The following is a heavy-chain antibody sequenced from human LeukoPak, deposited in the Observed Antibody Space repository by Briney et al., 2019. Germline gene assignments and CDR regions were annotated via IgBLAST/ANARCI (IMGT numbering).Heavy chain of an antibody. J-gene: IGHJ4*02. CDR3: ARTREGDYVDY. Sequence: SETLSLTCTVSGYSISSGYYWGWIRQPPGKGLEWIGSIYHSGSTYYNPSLKSRVTISVDTSKNQFSLKLSSVTAADTAVYYCARTREGDYVDYWGQGTLVTVSS. CDR1: GYSISSGYY. CDR2: IYHSGST. V-gene: IGHV4-38-2*02.